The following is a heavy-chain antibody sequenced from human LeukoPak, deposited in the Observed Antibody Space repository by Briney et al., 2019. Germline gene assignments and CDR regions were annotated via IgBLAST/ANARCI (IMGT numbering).Heavy chain of an antibody. Sequence: GGSLRLSCAASGFTFSSYWMSWVRQAPGKGLEWVANIRQGGSEKYYVDSVKGRFTISRDNAKNSLYLQMNSLRAEDTAVYYCAREGGAGRAFDIWGQGTMVTVSS. CDR2: IRQGGSEK. CDR1: GFTFSSYW. V-gene: IGHV3-7*03. CDR3: AREGGAGRAFDI. D-gene: IGHD3-16*01. J-gene: IGHJ3*02.